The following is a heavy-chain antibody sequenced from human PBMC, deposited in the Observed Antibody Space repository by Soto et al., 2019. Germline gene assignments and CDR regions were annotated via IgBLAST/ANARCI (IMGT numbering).Heavy chain of an antibody. Sequence: SETLSLTCAVYGGSFSGYYWSWIRQPPGKGLEWIGEINHSGSTNYNPSLKSRVTISVDTSKNQFSLKLSSVTAADTAVYYCARGASSWYTFDYWGQGTLVTVSS. V-gene: IGHV4-34*01. CDR1: GGSFSGYY. D-gene: IGHD6-13*01. CDR3: ARGASSWYTFDY. CDR2: INHSGST. J-gene: IGHJ4*02.